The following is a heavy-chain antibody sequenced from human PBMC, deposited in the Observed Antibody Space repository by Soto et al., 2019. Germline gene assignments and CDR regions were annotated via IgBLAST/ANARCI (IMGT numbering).Heavy chain of an antibody. V-gene: IGHV1-18*01. CDR3: ARDQYDFRSGSYYYAMEV. CDR1: GYTFFTYD. Sequence: QVHLVQSGVEVKTPGASVKVSCQASGYTFFTYDISWVRQAPGQGLEWMGWISTYSGDTKYAQKFQGRVTMTTDTSTTTAYLELRSLRSDDTAVYYCARDQYDFRSGSYYYAMEVWGQGTKVTVSS. J-gene: IGHJ6*02. D-gene: IGHD3-3*01. CDR2: ISTYSGDT.